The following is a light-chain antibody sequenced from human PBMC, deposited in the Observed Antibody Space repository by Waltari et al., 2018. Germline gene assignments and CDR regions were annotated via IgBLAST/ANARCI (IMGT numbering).Light chain of an antibody. CDR1: QSVLYSSNNKNY. CDR3: QQYYSTPNT. J-gene: IGKJ2*01. Sequence: DIVMTQSPDSLAVSLGERATINCKSSQSVLYSSNNKNYLAWYQQKPGQPPKLLIYWASTREFGVPDRFSGSGSGTSFTLTISSLQAEDVAVYYCQQYYSTPNTFGQGTKLEIK. V-gene: IGKV4-1*01. CDR2: WAS.